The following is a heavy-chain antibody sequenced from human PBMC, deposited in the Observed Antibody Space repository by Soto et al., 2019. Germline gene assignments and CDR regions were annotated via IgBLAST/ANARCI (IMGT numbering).Heavy chain of an antibody. D-gene: IGHD2-2*01. CDR2: INHSGST. Sequence: SETLSLTCAIYGGYFSGYYWSWIRQPPGKGLEWIGEINHSGSTNYNPSLKSRVTVSVDTSKNQFSLKLSSVTAADTAVYYCARESTSCYEDVWGKQTTVTISS. CDR1: GGYFSGYY. CDR3: ARESTSCYEDV. J-gene: IGHJ6*04. V-gene: IGHV4-34*01.